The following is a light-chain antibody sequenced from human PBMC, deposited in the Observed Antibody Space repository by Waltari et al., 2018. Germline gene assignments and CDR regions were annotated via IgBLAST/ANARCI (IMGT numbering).Light chain of an antibody. Sequence: DIQMTQSPSSLSASVGDRVTLTCRESQSISTYLNWYQQKPGKAPKFLIYGASSLQSCVPSRFSGSGSGTDFTLTISSLQPEDFATYYCQQSYGSPLTFGGGTKVEI. CDR1: QSISTY. CDR3: QQSYGSPLT. J-gene: IGKJ4*01. V-gene: IGKV1-39*01. CDR2: GAS.